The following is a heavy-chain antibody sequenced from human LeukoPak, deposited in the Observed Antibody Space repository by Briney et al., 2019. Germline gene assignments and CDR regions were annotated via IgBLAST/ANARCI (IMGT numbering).Heavy chain of an antibody. J-gene: IGHJ3*02. CDR2: ISGSGSFA. CDR3: AKCYSNNWSDAFDI. Sequence: GGSLRLACAASGFTFSNYVMSWVRQAPAKGLGWVSVISGSGSFAYYADSVKGRFTISRDNSKYTMYLQMNGLRAEDTAVYYCAKCYSNNWSDAFDIWGQGTMVTVSS. D-gene: IGHD6-13*01. V-gene: IGHV3-23*01. CDR1: GFTFSNYV.